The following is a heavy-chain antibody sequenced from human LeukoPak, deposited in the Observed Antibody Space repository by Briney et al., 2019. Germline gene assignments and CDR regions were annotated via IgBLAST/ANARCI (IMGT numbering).Heavy chain of an antibody. J-gene: IGHJ6*03. CDR1: GGSFSGYY. Sequence: PSETLSLTCAGYGGSFSGYYWSWIRQPPGKGLEWIGEINHSGSTNYNPSLKSRVTISVDTSKNQFSLKLGSVTAADTAVYYCARGPYDSSGYYYYYYYYYMDVWGKGTTVTVSS. CDR2: INHSGST. CDR3: ARGPYDSSGYYYYYYYYYMDV. D-gene: IGHD3-22*01. V-gene: IGHV4-34*01.